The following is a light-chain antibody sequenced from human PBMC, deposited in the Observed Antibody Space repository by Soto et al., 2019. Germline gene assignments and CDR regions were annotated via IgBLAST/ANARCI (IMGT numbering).Light chain of an antibody. CDR1: QSVSGS. J-gene: IGKJ1*01. Sequence: EIVMTQSPATLSVSPGERATLSCRASQSVSGSLAWYQQKPGQAPRLLIYGASTRATGIPARFSGSGSGTEFTLTINSLQSEDFAVYYCQRYNDWPPWTFGQGTKVESK. CDR2: GAS. V-gene: IGKV3-15*01. CDR3: QRYNDWPPWT.